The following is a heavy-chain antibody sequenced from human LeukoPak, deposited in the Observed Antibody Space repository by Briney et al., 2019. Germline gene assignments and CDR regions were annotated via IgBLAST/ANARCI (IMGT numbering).Heavy chain of an antibody. CDR2: ISAYNGNT. J-gene: IGHJ4*02. V-gene: IGHV1-18*04. CDR1: GYTFTSYG. CDR3: AREGSSGQNDY. D-gene: IGHD6-19*01. Sequence: ASVTVSCTASGYTFTSYGISWVRQAPGQGLEWMGWISAYNGNTNYSQTLQGRVTMTTDTSTSTAYMEVRSLRSDDTAVYYCAREGSSGQNDYWGQGTLVTVSS.